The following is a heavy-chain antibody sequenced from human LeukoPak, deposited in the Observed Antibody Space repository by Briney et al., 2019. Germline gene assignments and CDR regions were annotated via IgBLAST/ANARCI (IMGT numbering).Heavy chain of an antibody. CDR2: IKQDGSEK. D-gene: IGHD5-18*01. V-gene: IGHV3-7*01. CDR3: AREKGYSYGPYFDY. Sequence: PGGSLRLSCAASGFTFSSYWMSWVRQAAGKGLEWVANIKQDGSEKYYVDSVKGRFTIARDNAKNSLYLQMNRLRAEDTAVYYCAREKGYSYGPYFDYWGQGTLVTVSS. CDR1: GFTFSSYW. J-gene: IGHJ4*02.